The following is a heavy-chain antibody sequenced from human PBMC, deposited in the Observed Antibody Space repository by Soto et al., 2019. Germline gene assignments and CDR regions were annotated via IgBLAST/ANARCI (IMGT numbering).Heavy chain of an antibody. J-gene: IGHJ3*02. Sequence: ESGGGLVQPGGSLRLSCAASGFTFSSYEMNWVRQAPGKGLEWVSYISSSGSTIYYADSVKGRFTISRDNAKNSLYLQMNSLRAEDTAVYYCARLGYYYDSSGYYYVDAFDIWGQGTMVTVSS. D-gene: IGHD3-22*01. V-gene: IGHV3-48*03. CDR2: ISSSGSTI. CDR3: ARLGYYYDSSGYYYVDAFDI. CDR1: GFTFSSYE.